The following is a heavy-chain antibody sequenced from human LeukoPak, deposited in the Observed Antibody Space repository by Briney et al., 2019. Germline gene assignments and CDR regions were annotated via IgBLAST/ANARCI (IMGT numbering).Heavy chain of an antibody. CDR2: INPNSGDT. CDR1: GYTFTGYY. D-gene: IGHD3-22*01. Sequence: ASVKVSCKASGYTFTGYYMHWVRQAPGQGLEWMGWINPNSGDTNYAQKFQGRVTMTRETSISTAYMELSRLRSEDTAVYYCAGDYYDSSANWFDPWGQGTLVTVSS. V-gene: IGHV1-2*02. J-gene: IGHJ5*02. CDR3: AGDYYDSSANWFDP.